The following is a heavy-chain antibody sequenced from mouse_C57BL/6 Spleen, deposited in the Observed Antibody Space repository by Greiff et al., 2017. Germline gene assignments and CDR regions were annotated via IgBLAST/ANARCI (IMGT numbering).Heavy chain of an antibody. CDR1: GFSLTSYG. V-gene: IGHV2-6*01. CDR2: IWGVGST. Sequence: QVQLKESGPGLVAPSPSLSITCTVSGFSLTSYGVGWVRQSPGNGLEWLGVIWGVGSTNSNSALISSLGISTDNSTSHVFLKMNSLENDDTALYSCTRGITDDGNLDYWGQGTTLTVSS. D-gene: IGHD2-1*01. CDR3: TRGITDDGNLDY. J-gene: IGHJ2*01.